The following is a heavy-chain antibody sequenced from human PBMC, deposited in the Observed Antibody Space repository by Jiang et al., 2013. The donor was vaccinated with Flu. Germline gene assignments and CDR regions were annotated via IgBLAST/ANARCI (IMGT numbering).Heavy chain of an antibody. CDR1: GGSISSYY. D-gene: IGHD6-19*01. J-gene: IGHJ4*02. CDR2: IYYSGST. V-gene: IGHV4-59*01. Sequence: PGLVKPSETLSLTCTVSGGSISSYYWSWIRQPPGKGLEWIGYIYYSGSTNYNPSLKSRVTISVDTSKNQFSLKLSSVTAAGTAVYYCAREDRQWLPRVDYWGQGTLVTVSS. CDR3: AREDRQWLPRVDY.